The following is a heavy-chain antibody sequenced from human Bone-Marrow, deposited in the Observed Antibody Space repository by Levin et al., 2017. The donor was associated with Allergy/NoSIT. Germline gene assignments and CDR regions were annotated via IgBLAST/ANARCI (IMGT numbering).Heavy chain of an antibody. V-gene: IGHV4-34*01. CDR1: GESFSGYY. CDR2: INHFGSS. Sequence: SETLSLTCAVYGESFSGYYWTWIRQPPGKGLEWIGEINHFGSSNYNPSLKSRVTTSVDTSKNQFSLRLTSVTAADTAVYYCARSERFLDKKYYYYYYYMDVWGKGTTVTVSS. D-gene: IGHD3-3*01. CDR3: ARSERFLDKKYYYYYYYMDV. J-gene: IGHJ6*03.